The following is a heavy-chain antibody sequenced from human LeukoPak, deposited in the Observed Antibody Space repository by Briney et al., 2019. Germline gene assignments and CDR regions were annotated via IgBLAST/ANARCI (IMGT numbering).Heavy chain of an antibody. J-gene: IGHJ5*02. Sequence: GSLRLSCAASGFTFRSYALHWVRQAPGKGLEWIGTIYHSGNTYYNPSLASRVIILVDTSKNQFSLKLSSVTAADTAVYYCARESMVRGYNWFDPWGQGTLVTVSS. D-gene: IGHD3-10*01. V-gene: IGHV4-38-2*02. CDR2: IYHSGNT. CDR3: ARESMVRGYNWFDP. CDR1: GFTFRSYA.